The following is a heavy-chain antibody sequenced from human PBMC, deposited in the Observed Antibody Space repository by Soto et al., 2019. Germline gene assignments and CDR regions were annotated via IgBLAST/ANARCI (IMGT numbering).Heavy chain of an antibody. CDR1: GFIFSSYT. D-gene: IGHD1-26*01. CDR2: ITYDGSNQ. V-gene: IGHV3-30-3*01. Sequence: GGSLRLSCAASGFIFSSYTMHWVRQAPGKGLEWVGVITYDGSNQYYTDSVKGRFTISRDNSRNILFLQMNSLRPDDTAVYYCARAPSGSYPEFDYWGQGTLVTVSS. J-gene: IGHJ4*02. CDR3: ARAPSGSYPEFDY.